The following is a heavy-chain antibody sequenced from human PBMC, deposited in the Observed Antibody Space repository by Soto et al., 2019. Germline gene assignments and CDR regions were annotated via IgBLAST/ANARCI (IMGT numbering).Heavy chain of an antibody. D-gene: IGHD6-19*01. CDR3: AKDQIRAVAGTVGARRPDYYYYGMDV. J-gene: IGHJ6*01. CDR2: ISYDGSNK. V-gene: IGHV3-30*18. CDR1: GFTFSSYG. Sequence: QVQLVESGGGVVQPGRSLRLSCAASGFTFSSYGMHWVRQAPGKGLEWVAVISYDGSNKYYADSVKGRFTISRDNSKNTLYLQMNSLRAEDTAVYYCAKDQIRAVAGTVGARRPDYYYYGMDVW.